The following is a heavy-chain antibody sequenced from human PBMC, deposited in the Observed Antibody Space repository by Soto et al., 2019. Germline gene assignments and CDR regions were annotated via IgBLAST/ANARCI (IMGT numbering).Heavy chain of an antibody. Sequence: QLQLQESGPGLVKPSETLSLTCTVSGGSISXSSXXWGWIRQPPGKGLEWIGRIYYSGSTYYNPSLKSXVTISVDTSKNXFSLXLSSVTAADTAVYYCARHIDYWGQGTLVTVSS. CDR3: ARHIDY. V-gene: IGHV4-39*01. CDR2: IYYSGST. CDR1: GGSISXSSXX. J-gene: IGHJ4*02.